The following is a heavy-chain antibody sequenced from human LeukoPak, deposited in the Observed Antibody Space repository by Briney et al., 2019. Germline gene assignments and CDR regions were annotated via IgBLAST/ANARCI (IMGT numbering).Heavy chain of an antibody. D-gene: IGHD6-6*01. CDR3: ARVSGAARLNYFDY. CDR1: GFTFSSYA. V-gene: IGHV3-74*01. CDR2: INSDGSST. Sequence: GGSLRLSCAASGFTFSSYAMSWVRQAPGKGLGWVSRINSDGSSTSYADSVKGRFTISRDNAKNTLYLQMNSLRAEDTAVYYCARVSGAARLNYFDYWGQGTLVTVSS. J-gene: IGHJ4*02.